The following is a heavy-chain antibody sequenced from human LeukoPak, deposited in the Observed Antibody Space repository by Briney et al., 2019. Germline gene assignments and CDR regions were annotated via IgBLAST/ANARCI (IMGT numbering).Heavy chain of an antibody. CDR3: ARPLTGTTLIFDY. V-gene: IGHV4-59*01. CDR1: GCSISSYY. J-gene: IGHJ4*02. D-gene: IGHD1-7*01. CDR2: IYYSGST. Sequence: SETLPLTCPVSGCSISSYYWSRIRQPPGKELAWIGYIYYSGSTSYNPSLKSRVTISVDTSKNQFSLKLSSVTAADTAVYYCARPLTGTTLIFDYWGQGTLVTVSS.